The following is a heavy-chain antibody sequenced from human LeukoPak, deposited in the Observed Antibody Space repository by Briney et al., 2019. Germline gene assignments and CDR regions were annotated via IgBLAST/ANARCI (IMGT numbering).Heavy chain of an antibody. J-gene: IGHJ6*03. V-gene: IGHV4-4*07. CDR2: IYTSGST. CDR3: ARSTIFGVVPIGSYYYYMDV. Sequence: SETLSLTCTVSGGSISSYYWSWIRQPAGKGLEWIGRIYTSGSTNYNPSLTSRATMAVDTSKNQFSLKLSSVTAADTTVYYCARSTIFGVVPIGSYYYYMDVWGKGTTVTVSS. D-gene: IGHD3-3*01. CDR1: GGSISSYY.